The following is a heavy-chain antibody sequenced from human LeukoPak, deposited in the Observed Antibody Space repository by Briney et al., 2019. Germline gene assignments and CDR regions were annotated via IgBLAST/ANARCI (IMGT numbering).Heavy chain of an antibody. CDR2: IYHSGST. Sequence: PSETLSLTCTVSGYSISSGYYWGWIRQPPGKGLEWIGSIYHSGSTYYNPSLKSRVTISVDTSKNQFSLKLSSVTAADTAVYYCARDGTDLWFGELSYNWFDPWGQGTLVTVSS. CDR3: ARDGTDLWFGELSYNWFDP. J-gene: IGHJ5*02. CDR1: GYSISSGYY. D-gene: IGHD3-10*01. V-gene: IGHV4-38-2*02.